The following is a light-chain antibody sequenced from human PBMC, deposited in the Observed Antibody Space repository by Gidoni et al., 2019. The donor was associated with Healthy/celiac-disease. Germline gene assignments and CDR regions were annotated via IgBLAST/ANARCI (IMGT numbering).Light chain of an antibody. CDR3: QVWDSSPV. CDR2: RSS. V-gene: IGLV3-9*01. Sequence: SYELTQPLSVSVALGQTARITCGGNNIGSKNVHWYQQKPGQAPVLVIYRSSNRPSGIPERFSGSNSGNTATLTISRAQAGDEADYYCQVWDSSPVFGGGTKLTVL. J-gene: IGLJ2*01. CDR1: NIGSKN.